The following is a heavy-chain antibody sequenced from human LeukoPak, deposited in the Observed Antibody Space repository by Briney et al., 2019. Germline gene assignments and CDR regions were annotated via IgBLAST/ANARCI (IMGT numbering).Heavy chain of an antibody. V-gene: IGHV3-7*03. CDR1: GFTFSSYW. Sequence: GGSLRLSCAASGFTFSSYWMSWVRQAPGKGLEWVANIKQDGSEKYYVDSVKGRFTISRDNAKNSLYLQMNSLRAEDTAVYYCGKGRSMFGELSGDYWGQGTLVTVSS. CDR2: IKQDGSEK. J-gene: IGHJ4*02. CDR3: GKGRSMFGELSGDY. D-gene: IGHD3-10*02.